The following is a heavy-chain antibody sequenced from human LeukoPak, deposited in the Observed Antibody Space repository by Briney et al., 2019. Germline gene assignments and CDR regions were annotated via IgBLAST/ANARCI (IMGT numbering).Heavy chain of an antibody. CDR2: IYSGGST. V-gene: IGHV3-66*01. D-gene: IGHD3-22*01. CDR1: GFTVSSNY. Sequence: GGSLRLSCAASGFTVSSNYMSWVRQAPGKGLEWVSVIYSGGSTYYADSVKGRFTISRDNSKNTLYLQMNSLRAEDTAVYYCTTDLDSSGYYYLFDYWGQGTLVTVSS. J-gene: IGHJ4*02. CDR3: TTDLDSSGYYYLFDY.